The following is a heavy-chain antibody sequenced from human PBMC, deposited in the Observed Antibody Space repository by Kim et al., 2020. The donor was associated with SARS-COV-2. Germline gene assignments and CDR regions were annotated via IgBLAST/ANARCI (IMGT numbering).Heavy chain of an antibody. J-gene: IGHJ6*02. D-gene: IGHD4-17*01. V-gene: IGHV1-46*01. CDR3: ARSIHYGDEYYYYYGMDV. Sequence: QGRFTMTRDTSTSTVYMELSSLRSEDTAVYYCARSIHYGDEYYYYYGMDVWGQGTTVTVSS.